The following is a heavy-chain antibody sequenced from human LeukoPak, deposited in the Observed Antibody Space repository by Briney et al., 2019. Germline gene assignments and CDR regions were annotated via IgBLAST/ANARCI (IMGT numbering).Heavy chain of an antibody. CDR2: IQYDGSNK. V-gene: IGHV3-30*02. D-gene: IGHD3-9*01. CDR1: GFTFSNYG. J-gene: IGHJ6*04. Sequence: PGGSLRLSCAASGFTFSNYGVHWVRQAPGKGLGWVAFIQYDGSNKYYVDSVKGRFTISRDNSKNTLYLQMNSLRAEDTAVYFCAKDGAGYVMDVWGKGTTATVSS. CDR3: AKDGAGYVMDV.